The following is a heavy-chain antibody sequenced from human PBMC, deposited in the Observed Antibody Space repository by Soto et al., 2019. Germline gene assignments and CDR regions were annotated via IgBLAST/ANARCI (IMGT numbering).Heavy chain of an antibody. CDR2: INHSGST. D-gene: IGHD3-16*02. CDR1: GGSFSGYY. J-gene: IGHJ6*02. V-gene: IGHV4-34*01. CDR3: ARVLMITFGGVIVRRYGMDV. Sequence: PSETLSLTCAVYGGSFSGYYWSWIRQPPGKGLEWIGEINHSGSTNYNPSLKSRVTISVDTSKNQFSLKLSSVTAADTAVYYCARVLMITFGGVIVRRYGMDVWGQGTTVTVSS.